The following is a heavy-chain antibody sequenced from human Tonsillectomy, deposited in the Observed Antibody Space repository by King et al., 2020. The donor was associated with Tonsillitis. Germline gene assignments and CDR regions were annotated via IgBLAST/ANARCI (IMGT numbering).Heavy chain of an antibody. CDR2: IYYIGNT. J-gene: IGHJ5*02. D-gene: IGHD2-15*01. V-gene: IGHV4-30-4*07. CDR3: ALGVPPCSGGACYSTAVTWFDP. Sequence: VQLQESGPGLVKPSQTLSLTCAVSGGSISSGGYSWSWIRQPPGKGLEWIGYIYYIGNTYYNPSLKSRVSISVDTSKNQFSLKLSSVTAADTAVYYCALGVPPCSGGACYSTAVTWFDPWGQGTLVTVSS. CDR1: GGSISSGGYS.